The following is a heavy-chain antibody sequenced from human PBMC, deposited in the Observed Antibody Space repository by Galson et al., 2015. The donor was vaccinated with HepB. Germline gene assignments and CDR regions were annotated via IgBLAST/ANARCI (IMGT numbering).Heavy chain of an antibody. J-gene: IGHJ3*02. CDR2: IQQDRSDK. CDR3: ARTTWRHTFDI. V-gene: IGHV3-7*01. CDR1: GFTFTNYA. D-gene: IGHD2/OR15-2a*01. Sequence: SLRLSCAASGFTFTNYAMSWVRQAPGKGLQWVASIQQDRSDKYYVDSVEGRFTISRDSPKDSLYLQMNSLRAEDTALYYCARTTWRHTFDIWGQGTMVTVSS.